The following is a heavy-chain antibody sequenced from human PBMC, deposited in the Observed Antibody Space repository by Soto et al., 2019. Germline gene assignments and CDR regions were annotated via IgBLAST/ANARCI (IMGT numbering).Heavy chain of an antibody. Sequence: SETLSLTCAVYGGSFSGYYWSWIRQPPGKWLEWIGEINHSGSTNYNPSLKSRVTISVDTSKNQFSLKLSSVTAADTAVYYCARGGGVRGVIILRYYFDYWGQGXLVTVSS. D-gene: IGHD3-10*01. V-gene: IGHV4-34*01. CDR3: ARGGGVRGVIILRYYFDY. CDR2: INHSGST. J-gene: IGHJ4*02. CDR1: GGSFSGYY.